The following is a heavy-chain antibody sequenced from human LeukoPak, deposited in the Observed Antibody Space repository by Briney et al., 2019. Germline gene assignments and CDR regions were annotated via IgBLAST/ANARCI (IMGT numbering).Heavy chain of an antibody. CDR1: EFTFSSYS. D-gene: IGHD6-13*01. Sequence: GGSLRLSCAASEFTFSSYSMNWVRQAPGKGLEWVSYITNSGNSKSYADSVKGRFTISRDNSKNTLYLQMNSLRAEDTAVYYCAKGHSSSWYNYFDYWGQGTLVTVSS. CDR2: ITNSGNSK. J-gene: IGHJ4*02. V-gene: IGHV3-48*01. CDR3: AKGHSSSWYNYFDY.